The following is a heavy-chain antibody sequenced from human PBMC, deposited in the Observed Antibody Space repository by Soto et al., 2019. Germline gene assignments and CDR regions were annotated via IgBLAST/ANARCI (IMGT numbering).Heavy chain of an antibody. D-gene: IGHD1-1*01. CDR1: GGSISSGGYY. Sequence: QVQLQESGPGLVKPSQTLSLTCTVSGGSISSGGYYWSWIRQHPGKGLEWIGYIYYSGSTYYNPSLKSRVTISVDTSNNPFALKLSAVTAADTAVYYCARWPQLEPRFDDWGQGTLVTVSS. J-gene: IGHJ4*02. V-gene: IGHV4-31*03. CDR2: IYYSGST. CDR3: ARWPQLEPRFDD.